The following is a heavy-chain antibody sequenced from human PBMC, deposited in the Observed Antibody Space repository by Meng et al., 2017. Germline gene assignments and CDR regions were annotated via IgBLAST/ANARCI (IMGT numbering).Heavy chain of an antibody. D-gene: IGHD4-17*01. CDR2: IYSGGST. J-gene: IGHJ4*02. CDR3: ARDYGDHLGFDY. Sequence: DGRLGQPGGPLLPPGASLRPSCATSGFTVSSNYRGWVRQAPGKGLEWVSVIYSGGSTYYADSVKGRFTISRDNSKNTLYLQMNSLRAEDTAVYYCARDYGDHLGFDYWGQGTLVTVSS. CDR1: GFTVSSNY. V-gene: IGHV3-53*01.